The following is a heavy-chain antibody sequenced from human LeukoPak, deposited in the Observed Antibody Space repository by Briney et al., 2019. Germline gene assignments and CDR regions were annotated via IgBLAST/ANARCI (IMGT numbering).Heavy chain of an antibody. D-gene: IGHD3-22*01. CDR2: INPNSGGT. J-gene: IGHJ4*02. CDR3: ARAYYDSSGPMRI. V-gene: IGHV1-2*02. CDR1: GYTFTGYY. Sequence: ASVKVSCKASGYTFTGYYMHWVRQAPGQGLEWMGWINPNSGGTNYAQKFQGRVTMTRDTSISTAYMELSRLRSDDTAVYYCARAYYDSSGPMRIWGQGTLVTVSS.